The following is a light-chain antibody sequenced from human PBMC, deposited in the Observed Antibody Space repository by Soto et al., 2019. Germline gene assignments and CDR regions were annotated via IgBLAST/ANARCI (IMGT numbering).Light chain of an antibody. CDR1: SSDVGGYNY. J-gene: IGLJ1*01. CDR2: EVS. Sequence: QSALTQPPSASGSPGQSVTTSCPGTSSDVGGYNYVSWYQQQSGKAPKLMIHEVSNRPSGVSNRFSGSKSGNTASLTISGLQAEDEADYYCSSYTSSRAYVFGIGTKVTVL. CDR3: SSYTSSRAYV. V-gene: IGLV2-14*01.